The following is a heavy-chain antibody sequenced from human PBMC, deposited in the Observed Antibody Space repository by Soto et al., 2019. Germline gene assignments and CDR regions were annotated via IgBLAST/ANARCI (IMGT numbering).Heavy chain of an antibody. CDR2: IYWNDDK. J-gene: IGHJ5*02. CDR1: GFSLSTSGVG. CDR3: AQAIAEAGTSWFDP. V-gene: IGHV2-5*01. D-gene: IGHD6-13*01. Sequence: SGPTLVNPTQTLTLTCTFSGFSLSTSGVGVGWIRQPPGKALEWLALIYWNDDKRYSPSLKSRLTITKDTSKNQVVLTMTNMDPVDTATYYCAQAIAEAGTSWFDPWGQRALVTVSS.